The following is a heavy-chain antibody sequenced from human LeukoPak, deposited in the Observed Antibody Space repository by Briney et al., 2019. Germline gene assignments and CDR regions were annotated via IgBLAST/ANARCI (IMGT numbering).Heavy chain of an antibody. CDR3: ARPPFY. Sequence: SETLSLTCTVSGGSITSYYWSWIRQPPGRGLEWIGNFYYSGTANYNPSLKSRVAISIDTSRNQFSLKLSSVTAADTAVSYCARPPFYWGQGTLVTVSS. V-gene: IGHV4-59*08. CDR2: FYYSGTA. CDR1: GGSITSYY. J-gene: IGHJ4*02.